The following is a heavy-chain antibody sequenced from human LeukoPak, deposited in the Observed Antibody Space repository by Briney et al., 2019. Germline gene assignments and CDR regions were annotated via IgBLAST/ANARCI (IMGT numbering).Heavy chain of an antibody. Sequence: GGSLRLSCAASGLAFSSYAMSWVRQAPGKGLEWVANIKQDGSEKYYVDSVKGRFTISRDNAKNSLYLQMNSLRAEDTAVYYCARDSYRWQQLVHDYWGQGTLVTVSS. CDR1: GLAFSSYA. D-gene: IGHD6-13*01. CDR3: ARDSYRWQQLVHDY. J-gene: IGHJ4*02. CDR2: IKQDGSEK. V-gene: IGHV3-7*01.